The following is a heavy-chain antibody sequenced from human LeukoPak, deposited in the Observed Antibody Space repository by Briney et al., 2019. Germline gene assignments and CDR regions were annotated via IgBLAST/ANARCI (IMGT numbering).Heavy chain of an antibody. D-gene: IGHD3-9*01. Sequence: PGGSLRLSCAASGFTFSSYWMHWVRHAPGKGLVWVSRINSDGSSTSYADSVKGRFTISRDNAKNTLYLQMNSLRAEDTAVYYCARGPYDIFTGYYGYYFDYWGQGTLVTVSS. V-gene: IGHV3-74*01. CDR3: ARGPYDIFTGYYGYYFDY. J-gene: IGHJ4*02. CDR2: INSDGSST. CDR1: GFTFSSYW.